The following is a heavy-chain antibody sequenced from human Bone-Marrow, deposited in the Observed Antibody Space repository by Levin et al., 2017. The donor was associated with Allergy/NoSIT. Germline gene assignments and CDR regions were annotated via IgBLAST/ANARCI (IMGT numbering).Heavy chain of an antibody. CDR1: EYTFTSYY. V-gene: IGHV1-2*02. D-gene: IGHD6-13*01. CDR3: ARDWGMAAADFFYGMDL. CDR2: INPRNGAT. J-gene: IGHJ6*02. Sequence: ASVKVSCKGSEYTFTSYYIHWVRQAPGQGPEWMGWINPRNGATDYAPKFQGRLTVTRDTPISTSYMQLTGLRSDDTAIYYCARDWGMAAADFFYGMDLWGPGTPVTVSS.